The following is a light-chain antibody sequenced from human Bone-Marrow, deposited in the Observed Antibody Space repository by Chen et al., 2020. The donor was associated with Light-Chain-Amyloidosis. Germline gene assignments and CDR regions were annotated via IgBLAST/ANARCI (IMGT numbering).Light chain of an antibody. Sequence: SYELTQPPSVSVSPGQTARITCSGDDLPTKYAYWYQQKPGQTPVLVIHRDTERPSGISEQFSGSSPGAPATLTISGVQAEDEADYHCQSADSSGTYEVIFGGGTQLTVL. J-gene: IGLJ2*01. CDR2: RDT. V-gene: IGLV3-25*03. CDR3: QSADSSGTYEVI. CDR1: DLPTKY.